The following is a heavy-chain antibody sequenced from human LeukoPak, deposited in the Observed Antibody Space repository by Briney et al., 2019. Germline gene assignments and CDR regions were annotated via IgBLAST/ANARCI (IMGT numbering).Heavy chain of an antibody. CDR2: ITGTGGTT. V-gene: IGHV3-23*01. D-gene: IGHD3-22*01. CDR1: GFTFSSCA. CDR3: AKEAEYYYDSSGLTFDY. J-gene: IGHJ4*02. Sequence: GGSLRLSCAASGFTFSSCAMSWVRQAPGKGLEWVSTITGTGGTTYYADSVKGRFTVSRDNSKNTLDLQMNSLRAEDTAVYYCAKEAEYYYDSSGLTFDYWGQGTLVTVSS.